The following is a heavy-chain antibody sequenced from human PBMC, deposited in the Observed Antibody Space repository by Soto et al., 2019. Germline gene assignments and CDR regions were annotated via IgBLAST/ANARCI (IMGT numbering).Heavy chain of an antibody. J-gene: IGHJ6*02. CDR2: MNPNSGNT. D-gene: IGHD4-17*01. V-gene: IGHV1-8*01. CDR3: ARRLNYGDYEGFYYGMDV. CDR1: GYTFTSYD. Sequence: ASVKVSCKASGYTFTSYDINWVRQATGQGLEWMGWMNPNSGNTGYAQKFQGRVTMTRNTSISTAYMELSSLRSEDTAVYYCARRLNYGDYEGFYYGMDVWGQGPTVTVSS.